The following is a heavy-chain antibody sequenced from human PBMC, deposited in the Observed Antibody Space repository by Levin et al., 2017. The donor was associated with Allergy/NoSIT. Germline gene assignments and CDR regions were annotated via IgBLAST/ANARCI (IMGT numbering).Heavy chain of an antibody. D-gene: IGHD2-15*01. CDR3: ARRGCSGGSCYSPANDAFDI. J-gene: IGHJ3*02. CDR2: INWNGGST. Sequence: GGSLRLSCAASGFTFDDYGMSWVRQAPGKGLEWVSGINWNGGSTGYADSVKGRFTISRDNAKNSLYLQMNSLRAEDTALYHCARRGCSGGSCYSPANDAFDIWGQGTMVTVSS. CDR1: GFTFDDYG. V-gene: IGHV3-20*01.